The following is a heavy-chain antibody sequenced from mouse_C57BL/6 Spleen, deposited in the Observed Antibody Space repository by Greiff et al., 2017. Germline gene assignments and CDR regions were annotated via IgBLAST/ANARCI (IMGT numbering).Heavy chain of an antibody. J-gene: IGHJ2*01. Sequence: VQLQQSGPELVKPGASVKISCKASGYAFSGSWMNWVKQRPGKGLEWIGRIYPGDGDTNYNGKFKGKATLTADKSSSTAYMQLSSLTSADSAVYFCARENYGSIYDYFDYWGQGTTLTVSS. D-gene: IGHD1-1*01. CDR2: IYPGDGDT. V-gene: IGHV1-82*01. CDR1: GYAFSGSW. CDR3: ARENYGSIYDYFDY.